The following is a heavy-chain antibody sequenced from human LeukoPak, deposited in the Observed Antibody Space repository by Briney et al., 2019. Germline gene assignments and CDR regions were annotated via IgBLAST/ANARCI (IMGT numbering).Heavy chain of an antibody. D-gene: IGHD6-6*01. CDR1: GFTFSSYA. CDR2: ISGSGGST. V-gene: IGHV3-23*01. Sequence: GGSLRLSCAASGFTFSSYAMSWVRQAPGKGLEWVSAISGSGGSTYYADSVKGRFTISRDNSKNTLYPQMNSLRAEDTAVYYCAKGRIAARLTFDYWGQGTLVTVSS. J-gene: IGHJ4*02. CDR3: AKGRIAARLTFDY.